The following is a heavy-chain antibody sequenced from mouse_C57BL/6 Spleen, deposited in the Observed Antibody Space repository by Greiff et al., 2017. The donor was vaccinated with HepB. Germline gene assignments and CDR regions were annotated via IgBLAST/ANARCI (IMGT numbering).Heavy chain of an antibody. CDR3: ARLSLYYGNYNYAMDY. Sequence: VQLQQPGTELVKPGASVKLSCKASGYTFTSYWMHWVKQRPGQGLEWIGNINPSNGGTNYNEKFKSKATLTVDKSSSTAYMQLSSLTSEDSAVYYGARLSLYYGNYNYAMDYWGQGTSVTVSS. CDR1: GYTFTSYW. V-gene: IGHV1-53*01. J-gene: IGHJ4*01. CDR2: INPSNGGT. D-gene: IGHD2-1*01.